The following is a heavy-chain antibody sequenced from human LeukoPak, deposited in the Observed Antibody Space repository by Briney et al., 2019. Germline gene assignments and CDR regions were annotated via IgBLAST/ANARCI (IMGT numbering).Heavy chain of an antibody. J-gene: IGHJ4*02. V-gene: IGHV4-59*01. CDR1: GGSISSYY. CDR2: IYYSGST. CDR3: ARERMGADFDC. Sequence: SETLSLTCTVSGGSISSYYWSWIRQPPGKGLEWIGYIYYSGSTNYDPSLKSRVTISVDTSKNQFSLKLSSVTAADTAVYYCARERMGADFDCWGQGTLVTVSS. D-gene: IGHD1-26*01.